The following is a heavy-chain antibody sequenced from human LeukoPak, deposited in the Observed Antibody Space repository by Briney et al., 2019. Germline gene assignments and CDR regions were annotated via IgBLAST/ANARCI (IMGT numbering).Heavy chain of an antibody. J-gene: IGHJ4*02. CDR2: INLDGSQK. V-gene: IGHV3-7*03. Sequence: GGSLRLSCAASGFTFSNYWMAWVRQAPGKGPEWVANINLDGSQKYYVDSVKGRFTISRDNAENSLYLQMNTLRADDTAVYYCARDAYSGTYAGSGAGYWGLGTLVTVSS. CDR3: ARDAYSGTYAGSGAGY. CDR1: GFTFSNYW. D-gene: IGHD1-26*01.